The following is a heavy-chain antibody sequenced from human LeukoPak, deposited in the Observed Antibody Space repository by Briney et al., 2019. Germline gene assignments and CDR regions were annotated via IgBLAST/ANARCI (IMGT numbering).Heavy chain of an antibody. Sequence: GGSLRLSCEASGFSFNEYDMHWVRQAPGKGLEWLSGITWNGNTRDYADSVRGRFTISRDNAKNSLYLQINSLKVEDTAFYYCAKGAVPRNRFTWFDPWGQGTLVTVSS. D-gene: IGHD1-14*01. V-gene: IGHV3-9*01. CDR1: GFSFNEYD. CDR2: ITWNGNTR. J-gene: IGHJ5*02. CDR3: AKGAVPRNRFTWFDP.